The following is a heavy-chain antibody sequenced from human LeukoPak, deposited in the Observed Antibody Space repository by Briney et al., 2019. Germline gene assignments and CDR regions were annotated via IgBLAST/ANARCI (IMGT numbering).Heavy chain of an antibody. Sequence: PGGSLRLSCAASGFTFSSYWMSWARQAPGKGLEWVANIKQDGSEKYYVDSVKGRFTISRDNAKNSLYLQMNSLRAEDTAVYYCARVPRPRAGSGIGYYFDYWGQGTLVTVSS. V-gene: IGHV3-7*01. CDR3: ARVPRPRAGSGIGYYFDY. CDR1: GFTFSSYW. CDR2: IKQDGSEK. D-gene: IGHD3-10*01. J-gene: IGHJ4*02.